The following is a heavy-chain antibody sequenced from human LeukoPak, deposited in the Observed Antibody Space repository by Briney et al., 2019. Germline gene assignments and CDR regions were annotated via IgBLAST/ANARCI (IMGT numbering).Heavy chain of an antibody. J-gene: IGHJ3*02. CDR3: ARDPPPEDGYNAFDI. CDR1: GGSISSGGYY. V-gene: IGHV4-31*03. CDR2: IYYSGST. Sequence: PSQTLSLTCTVSGGSISSGGYYWSWIRQHPGKGLEWIGYIYYSGSTYYNPSLKSRVTISVDTSKNQFSLKLSSVTAADTAVYYCARDPPPEDGYNAFDIWGQGTMVTVSS. D-gene: IGHD6-13*01.